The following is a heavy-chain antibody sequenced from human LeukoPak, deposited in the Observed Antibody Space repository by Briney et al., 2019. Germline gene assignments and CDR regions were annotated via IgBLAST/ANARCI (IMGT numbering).Heavy chain of an antibody. V-gene: IGHV3-30*18. Sequence: GGSLRLSCAASGFTFSSYGMHWVRQAPGKGLEWVAVISYDGSNKYYADSVKGRFTISRDNSKNTLYLQMNSLRAEDTAVYYCAKENRYDYGGKKWLQDYYYYYGMDVWSQGTTVTVSS. CDR2: ISYDGSNK. CDR3: AKENRYDYGGKKWLQDYYYYYGMDV. J-gene: IGHJ6*02. CDR1: GFTFSSYG. D-gene: IGHD4-23*01.